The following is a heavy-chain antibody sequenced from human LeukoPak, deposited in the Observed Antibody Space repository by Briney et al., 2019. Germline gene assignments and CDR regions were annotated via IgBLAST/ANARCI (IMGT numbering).Heavy chain of an antibody. Sequence: GGSLRLSCAASGFTVSSNYMSWVRQAPGKGLEWVSVIYSGGSTYYADSVKGRFTISRDNSKNTLYLQMNSLRAEDTAVYYCAKKASGSYFQGPDYWGQGTLVTVSS. V-gene: IGHV3-53*05. D-gene: IGHD1-26*01. CDR3: AKKASGSYFQGPDY. J-gene: IGHJ4*02. CDR2: IYSGGST. CDR1: GFTVSSNY.